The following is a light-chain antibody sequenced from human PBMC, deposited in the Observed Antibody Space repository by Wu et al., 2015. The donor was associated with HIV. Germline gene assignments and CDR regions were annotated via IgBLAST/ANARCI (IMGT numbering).Light chain of an antibody. CDR1: QSVTSSN. V-gene: IGKV3-20*01. CDR3: QQCGSSPPENT. CDR2: RAS. Sequence: EIVLTQSPGTLSLSPGERATLSCRASQSVTSSNLAWYQQKPGQAPRLLIYRASSRATGIPDRFSGSGSGTDFTLTISRLEPEDFAVYYCQQCGSSPPENTFGQGTNLEIK. J-gene: IGKJ2*01.